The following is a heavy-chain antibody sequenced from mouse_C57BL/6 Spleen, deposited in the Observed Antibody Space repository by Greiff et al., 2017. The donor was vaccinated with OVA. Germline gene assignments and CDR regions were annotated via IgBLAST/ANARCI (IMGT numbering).Heavy chain of an antibody. CDR1: GYTFTDYN. Sequence: EVQLQQSGPELVKPGASVKIPCKASGYTFTDYNMDWVKQSHGKSLEWIRDINPNNGGTIYNQKFKGKATLTVDKSSSTAYMELRSLTSEDTAVYYCARYDCGSSFLAMDYWGQGTSVTVSS. CDR2: INPNNGGT. D-gene: IGHD1-1*01. J-gene: IGHJ4*01. V-gene: IGHV1-18*01. CDR3: ARYDCGSSFLAMDY.